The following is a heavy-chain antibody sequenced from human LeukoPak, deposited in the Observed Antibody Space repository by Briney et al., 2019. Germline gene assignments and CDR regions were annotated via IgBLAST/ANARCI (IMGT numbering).Heavy chain of an antibody. D-gene: IGHD6-19*01. Sequence: SETLSLTCTVSGGSISSYYWSWIRQPPGKGLEWIGYIYYSGSTNYNPSLKSRVTISVDTSKNQFSLKLSSVTAADTAVYYCARDRGSGWYPFDAFDIWGQGTMDTVSS. CDR3: ARDRGSGWYPFDAFDI. V-gene: IGHV4-59*01. J-gene: IGHJ3*02. CDR1: GGSISSYY. CDR2: IYYSGST.